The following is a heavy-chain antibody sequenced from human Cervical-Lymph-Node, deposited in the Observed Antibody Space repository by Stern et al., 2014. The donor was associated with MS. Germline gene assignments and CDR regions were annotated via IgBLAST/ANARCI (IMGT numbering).Heavy chain of an antibody. V-gene: IGHV1-69*01. CDR2: IIPIFATT. Sequence: QVQLVQSGAEVKKPGSSVKVSCNVSGGTFSSYTLNWVRQAPGQGLEWMGGIIPIFATTNYPQRFQGKVTITADGSTSTTYLEVSSLTSEDTAVYYCAREGIPGAGGTSDNWGQGTLVIVSS. CDR3: AREGIPGAGGTSDN. D-gene: IGHD1-26*01. J-gene: IGHJ4*02. CDR1: GGTFSSYT.